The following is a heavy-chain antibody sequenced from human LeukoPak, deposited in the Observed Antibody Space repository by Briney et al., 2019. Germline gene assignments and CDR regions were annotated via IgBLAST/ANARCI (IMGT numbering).Heavy chain of an antibody. CDR2: IYPGDSDT. CDR1: GYSFTTYW. D-gene: IGHD1-1*01. J-gene: IGHJ4*02. CDR3: ARYTDHYYFDY. V-gene: IGHV5-51*07. Sequence: GESLKISCKGSGYSFTTYWIAWVHQMPGKGLEWMGIIYPGDSDTRYSPSFQGQVTISADKSISTAYLQWSSLNTSDTAIYYCARYTDHYYFDYWGQGTLVTVSS.